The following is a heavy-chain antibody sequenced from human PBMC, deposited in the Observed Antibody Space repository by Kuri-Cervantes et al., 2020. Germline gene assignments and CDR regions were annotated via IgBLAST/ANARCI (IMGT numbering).Heavy chain of an antibody. CDR1: GFTFSSYA. Sequence: GGSLRLSCAASGFTFSSYAMHWVCQAPGKGLEWVAVISYDGSNKYYANSVKGRFTISRDNSKNTLYLQMNSLRAEDTALYYCAKNPLAAGGWFDPWGQGTLVTVSS. CDR3: AKNPLAAGGWFDP. V-gene: IGHV3-30-3*02. J-gene: IGHJ5*02. D-gene: IGHD6-13*01. CDR2: ISYDGSNK.